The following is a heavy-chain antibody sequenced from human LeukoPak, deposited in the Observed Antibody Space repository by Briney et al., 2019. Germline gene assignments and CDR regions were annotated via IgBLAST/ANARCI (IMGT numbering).Heavy chain of an antibody. CDR2: ISGSGGST. J-gene: IGHJ4*02. D-gene: IGHD3-3*01. CDR1: GFTFSSYA. V-gene: IGHV3-23*01. Sequence: PGGSLRLSCAASGFTFSSYAMSWVRQAPGNGLEWVSAISGSGGSTYYADSVKGRFTISRDNSKNTLYLQMNSLRAEDTAVYYCAKEGSALEWLSYFDYWGQGTLVTVSS. CDR3: AKEGSALEWLSYFDY.